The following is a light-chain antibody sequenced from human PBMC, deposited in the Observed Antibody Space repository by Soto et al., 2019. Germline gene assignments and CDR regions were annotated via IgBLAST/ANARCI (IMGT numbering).Light chain of an antibody. CDR3: QEYNTWPWT. CDR1: QSVNNN. Sequence: ETLMTQSPATLSVSPGERATLSCRASQSVNNNLAWYQQKLGQAPRVLIYGASTRATGIPARFTGSGSGTEFILTITSVQSEDAAGYYCQEYNTWPWTFGQGTKV. CDR2: GAS. J-gene: IGKJ1*01. V-gene: IGKV3-15*01.